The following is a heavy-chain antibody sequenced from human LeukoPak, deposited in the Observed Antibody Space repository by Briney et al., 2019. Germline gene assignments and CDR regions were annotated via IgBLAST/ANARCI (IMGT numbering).Heavy chain of an antibody. CDR1: GFPFSSHW. CDR3: ARFQDTGIAVALDY. Sequence: GGSLRLSCVASGFPFSSHWMSWVRQAPGKGLEWVANIKYDGTEQYYVDSVRGRFTISRDNAKNSVSLQMNSLRAEDTAVYYCARFQDTGIAVALDYWGQGALVTVSS. J-gene: IGHJ4*02. CDR2: IKYDGTEQ. V-gene: IGHV3-7*01. D-gene: IGHD6-19*01.